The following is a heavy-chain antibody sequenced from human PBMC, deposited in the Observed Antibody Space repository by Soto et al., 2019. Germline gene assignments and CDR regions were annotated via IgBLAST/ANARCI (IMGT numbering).Heavy chain of an antibody. CDR2: ICSGGST. J-gene: IGHJ4*02. CDR1: GFTVSSNY. CDR3: AKDSDYDFWSGYYFDY. V-gene: IGHV3-66*01. D-gene: IGHD3-3*01. Sequence: GGSLRLSCAASGFTVSSNYMSWVRQAPGKGLEWVSVICSGGSTYYADSVKGRFTISRDNSKNTLYLQMNSLRAEDTAVYYCAKDSDYDFWSGYYFDYWGQGTLVTVSS.